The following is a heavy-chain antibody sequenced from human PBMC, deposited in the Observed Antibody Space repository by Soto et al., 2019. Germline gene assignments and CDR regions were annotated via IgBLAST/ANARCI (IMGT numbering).Heavy chain of an antibody. CDR1: GFSLSNARMG. D-gene: IGHD5-12*01. V-gene: IGHV2-26*01. CDR3: AHSDGGYEIIYFDF. Sequence: GSGPTLVNPTETLTLTCTVSGFSLSNARMGVSWIRQPPGKALEWLAHIFSNDEKSYSTSLKSRLTISKDTSKSQVVLSLTNVDPGDTATYFCAHSDGGYEIIYFDFWGQGIPVTVSS. J-gene: IGHJ4*02. CDR2: IFSNDEK.